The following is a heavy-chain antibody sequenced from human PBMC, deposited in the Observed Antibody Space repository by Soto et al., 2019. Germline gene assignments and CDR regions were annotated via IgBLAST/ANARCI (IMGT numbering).Heavy chain of an antibody. J-gene: IGHJ6*02. V-gene: IGHV4-59*01. CDR1: GGSISDFY. CDR2: LYYTGST. Sequence: QVQLQESGPGLVKPSETLSLTCNVSGGSISDFYWSWIRQSPGKRLEWIGYLYYTGSTNYNPALKSPVTISLDTSKNQFSLQVRSVTAADTAVYYCARGGGYDFRSSQAPPIDVWGQGTTVTVSS. CDR3: ARGGGYDFRSSQAPPIDV. D-gene: IGHD3-3*01.